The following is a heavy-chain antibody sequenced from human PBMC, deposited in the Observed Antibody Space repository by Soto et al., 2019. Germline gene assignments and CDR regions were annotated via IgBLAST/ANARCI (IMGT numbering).Heavy chain of an antibody. J-gene: IGHJ4*02. V-gene: IGHV3-33*01. CDR3: ARGDFIPVTMPPGY. D-gene: IGHD3-10*01. CDR2: IWYDGSNK. CDR1: GFTFSSYG. Sequence: GGSLRLSCAASGFTFSSYGMHWVRQAPGKGLEWVAVIWYDGSNKYYAESVKGRFTISRDNSKNTLYLQMNSLRAEDTAVYYCARGDFIPVTMPPGYWGQGTLVTVSS.